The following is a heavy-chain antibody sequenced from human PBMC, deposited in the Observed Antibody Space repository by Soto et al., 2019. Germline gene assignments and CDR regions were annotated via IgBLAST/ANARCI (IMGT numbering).Heavy chain of an antibody. Sequence: QVQLVQSGAEVKKPGSSVKVSCKASGGTFSSYAISWVRQAPGQGLEWMGGIIPIFGTANYAQKFQGRVTITADESTSTAYMELSRLRSEDTAVYSCARENIVVVVAATNPGYYYGMDVWGQGTTVTVSS. CDR2: IIPIFGTA. CDR1: GGTFSSYA. CDR3: ARENIVVVVAATNPGYYYGMDV. V-gene: IGHV1-69*01. J-gene: IGHJ6*02. D-gene: IGHD2-15*01.